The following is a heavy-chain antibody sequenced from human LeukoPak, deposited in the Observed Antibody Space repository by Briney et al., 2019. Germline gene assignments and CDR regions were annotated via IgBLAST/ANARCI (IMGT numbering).Heavy chain of an antibody. J-gene: IGHJ6*03. D-gene: IGHD2-15*01. CDR1: GFTFTVYN. V-gene: IGHV1-2*02. CDR2: INPNNGGT. CDR3: ARGLSGPYYYYMDV. Sequence: ASVKVSCKASGFTFTVYNIHWVRQAPGQGLEWMGWINPNNGGTNYAQNFQGRVTMTRDTSISTAYMELSRLRSDDTAVYYCARGLSGPYYYYMDVWGKGTTVTVSS.